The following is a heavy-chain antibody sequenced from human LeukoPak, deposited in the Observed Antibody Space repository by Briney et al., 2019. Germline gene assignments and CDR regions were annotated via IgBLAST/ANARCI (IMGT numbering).Heavy chain of an antibody. CDR3: ARVTGGANFDH. CDR2: INPGSGNT. CDR1: GHTFTRYY. D-gene: IGHD1-14*01. Sequence: ASVKVSCKASGHTFTRYYIHWVRQAPGQGLEWMGVINPGSGNTNYAQKFQDRVTMTRDTSTGTVYMELSSLRSEDTAVYFCARVTGGANFDHWGQRTLVTVSS. J-gene: IGHJ4*02. V-gene: IGHV1-46*01.